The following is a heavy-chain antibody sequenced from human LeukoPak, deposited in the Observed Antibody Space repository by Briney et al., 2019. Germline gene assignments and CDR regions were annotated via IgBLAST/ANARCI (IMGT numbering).Heavy chain of an antibody. CDR1: GFTFSSYW. Sequence: GGSLRLLCAASGFTFSSYWMHWLRQAPGKGLVWVSRINSAGSSTTYADSVKGRFTISRDNAKNTLYLQMNSLRAEDTAVYYCTRVRYYGSGSWVYFDSWGQGTLVTVSS. D-gene: IGHD3-10*01. J-gene: IGHJ4*02. CDR3: TRVRYYGSGSWVYFDS. V-gene: IGHV3-74*01. CDR2: INSAGSST.